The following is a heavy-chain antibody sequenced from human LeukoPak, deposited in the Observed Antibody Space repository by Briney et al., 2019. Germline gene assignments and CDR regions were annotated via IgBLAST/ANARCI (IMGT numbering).Heavy chain of an antibody. CDR1: GFTFSDAW. D-gene: IGHD4-11*01. Sequence: GGSLRLSCAASGFTFSDAWMSWVRQAPGKGLEWVARIKSKVHGGTTDYAAPVNSRFTISRDDSENKLYLQMSSLKTEDTGVYYCSGHMTSADYWGQGTLVTVSS. J-gene: IGHJ4*02. CDR3: SGHMTSADY. V-gene: IGHV3-15*05. CDR2: IKSKVHGGTT.